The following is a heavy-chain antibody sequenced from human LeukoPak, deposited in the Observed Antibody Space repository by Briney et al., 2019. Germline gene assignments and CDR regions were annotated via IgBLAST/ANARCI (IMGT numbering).Heavy chain of an antibody. Sequence: GGTLRLSCAVSGFTFSDYRMTWVRQAPGKGLQWVATIEKDGSDKYYVDSVTGRFTISRDNAKTSLSLQMNILGAEDTALYYCARLSGFTETSHFDYWGQGTLVTVSS. V-gene: IGHV3-7*01. D-gene: IGHD6-25*01. CDR3: ARLSGFTETSHFDY. CDR2: IEKDGSDK. J-gene: IGHJ4*02. CDR1: GFTFSDYR.